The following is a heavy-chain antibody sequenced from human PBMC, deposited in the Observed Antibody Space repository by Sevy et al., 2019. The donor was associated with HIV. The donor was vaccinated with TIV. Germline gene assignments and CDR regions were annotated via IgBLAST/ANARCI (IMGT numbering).Heavy chain of an antibody. CDR2: ISSSSSYT. CDR1: GFTFSDYY. Sequence: GGSLRLSCAASGFTFSDYYMSWIRQAPGKGLEWVSYISSSSSYTNYAYSVKGRFTISRDNAKNSLYMQMNSLRAEDTAVYYCARDLTAAGSSWGGYWGQGTLVTVSS. V-gene: IGHV3-11*06. CDR3: ARDLTAAGSSWGGY. J-gene: IGHJ4*02. D-gene: IGHD6-13*01.